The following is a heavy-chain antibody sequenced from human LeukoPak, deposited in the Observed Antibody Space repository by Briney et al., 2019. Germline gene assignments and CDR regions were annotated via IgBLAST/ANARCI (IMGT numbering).Heavy chain of an antibody. CDR1: GFTFDDYA. D-gene: IGHD1-26*01. Sequence: PGGSLRLSCAASGFTFDDYAMHWARQAPGKGLEWVSGISWNSGSIGYADSVKGRFTISRDNVKNSLYLQMNSLRAEDTALYYCAKDLDWELRAFDIWGQGTMVTVSS. V-gene: IGHV3-9*01. CDR2: ISWNSGSI. CDR3: AKDLDWELRAFDI. J-gene: IGHJ3*02.